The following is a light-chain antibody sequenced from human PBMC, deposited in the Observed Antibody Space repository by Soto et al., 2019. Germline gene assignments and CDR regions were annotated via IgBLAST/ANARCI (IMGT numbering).Light chain of an antibody. CDR2: AAS. CDR1: QGISSY. V-gene: IGKV1-9*01. Sequence: DIQLTQSPSFLSASVGDRVTITCRASQGISSYLAWNQQKPGKAPKLLIYAASTLQSGVPLRFSGSGSGTEFTLTISSLQPDDFATYYCQQYDSYSWTFGQGTKVDVK. J-gene: IGKJ1*01. CDR3: QQYDSYSWT.